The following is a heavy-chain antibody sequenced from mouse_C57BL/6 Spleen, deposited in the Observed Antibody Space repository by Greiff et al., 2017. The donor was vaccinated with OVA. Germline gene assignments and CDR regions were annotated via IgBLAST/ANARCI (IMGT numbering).Heavy chain of an antibody. CDR1: GYAFSSYW. CDR3: ARGGGYPYAMDY. V-gene: IGHV1-80*01. D-gene: IGHD2-2*01. J-gene: IGHJ4*01. CDR2: IYPGDGDT. Sequence: VKLQESGAELVKPGASVKISCKASGYAFSSYWMNWVKQRPGKGLEWIGQIYPGDGDTNYNGKFKGKATLTADKSSSTAYMQLSSLTSEDSAVYFCARGGGYPYAMDYWGQGTSVTVSS.